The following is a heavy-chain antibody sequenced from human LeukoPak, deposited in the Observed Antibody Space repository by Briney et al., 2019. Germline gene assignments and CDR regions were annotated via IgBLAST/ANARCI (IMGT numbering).Heavy chain of an antibody. CDR1: GYSFTSYW. D-gene: IGHD3-10*01. CDR3: ARRPGGSGNFDY. V-gene: IGHV5-51*01. J-gene: IGHJ4*02. Sequence: GESLKISCKGSGYSFTSYWIAWVRKMPGKDLKWMGIIYPGDSDTRYSPSFQGQVNISADKSISTGCLQWSRLKAWDTAMYYCARRPGGSGNFDYWGQGTLVTVSS. CDR2: IYPGDSDT.